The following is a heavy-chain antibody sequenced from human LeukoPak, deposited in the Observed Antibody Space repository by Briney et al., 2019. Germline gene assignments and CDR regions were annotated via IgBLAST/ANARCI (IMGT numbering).Heavy chain of an antibody. D-gene: IGHD3-10*01. CDR1: GFTFSSYW. Sequence: PGGSLRLSCAASGFTFSSYWMSWVRQAPGKGLEWVANIKQDGSEKYYVDSVKGRFTISRDSAKNSLYLQMNSLRAEDTAVYYCAREADGSGSYYNPSPLDYWGQGTLVTVSS. V-gene: IGHV3-7*01. CDR2: IKQDGSEK. CDR3: AREADGSGSYYNPSPLDY. J-gene: IGHJ4*02.